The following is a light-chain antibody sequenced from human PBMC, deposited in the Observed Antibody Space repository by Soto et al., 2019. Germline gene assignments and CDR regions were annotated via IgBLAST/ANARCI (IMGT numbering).Light chain of an antibody. V-gene: IGKV3-20*01. J-gene: IGKJ1*01. CDR2: GVS. CDR3: QQYGSTPRT. CDR1: QNIASGY. Sequence: ENVLTQSPGTLSLSPGERATLSCRASQNIASGYLAWYQQKPGQSPRLLISGVSSRATGIPDRFSGSGSGTDFTLTISRLEPDDFAVYYCQQYGSTPRTFXQGTKVDIK.